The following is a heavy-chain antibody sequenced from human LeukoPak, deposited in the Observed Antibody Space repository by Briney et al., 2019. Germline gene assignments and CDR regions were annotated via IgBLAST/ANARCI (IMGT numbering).Heavy chain of an antibody. J-gene: IGHJ4*02. CDR3: AKDRGGSYYALFDY. V-gene: IGHV3-23*01. CDR1: GFTLSSYA. CDR2: ISGSGGST. D-gene: IGHD1-26*01. Sequence: PGGSLRLSCAASGFTLSSYAMSWVRQAPGKGLEWVSAISGSGGSTYYADSVKGRFTISRDNSKNTLYLQMNSLRAEDTAVYYYAKDRGGSYYALFDYWGQGTLVTVSS.